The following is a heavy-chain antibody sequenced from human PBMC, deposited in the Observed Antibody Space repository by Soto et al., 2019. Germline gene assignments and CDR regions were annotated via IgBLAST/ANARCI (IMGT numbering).Heavy chain of an antibody. Sequence: SVKVSCKASGGTFSSYAISWVRQAPGQGLEWMGGIIPIFGTANYAQKFQGRVTITADESTSTAYMELSSLRSEDTAVYYCARGPQWELLGYFDYWGQGTLVTVSS. J-gene: IGHJ4*02. D-gene: IGHD1-26*01. CDR3: ARGPQWELLGYFDY. CDR2: IIPIFGTA. V-gene: IGHV1-69*13. CDR1: GGTFSSYA.